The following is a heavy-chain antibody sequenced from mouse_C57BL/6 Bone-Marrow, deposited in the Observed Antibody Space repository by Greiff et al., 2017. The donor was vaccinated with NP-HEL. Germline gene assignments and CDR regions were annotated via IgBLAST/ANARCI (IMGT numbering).Heavy chain of an antibody. Sequence: EVQLQQSGAELVRPGASVKLSCTASGFNIKDDYMHWVKQRPEQGLEWIGWIDPENGDTEYASKFQGKATITADTSSNTAYLQISSLTSEDTAVYYCTVVAGPHYCGYWGQGTTLTVSS. CDR2: IDPENGDT. CDR1: GFNIKDDY. J-gene: IGHJ2*01. D-gene: IGHD1-1*01. V-gene: IGHV14-4*01. CDR3: TVVAGPHYCGY.